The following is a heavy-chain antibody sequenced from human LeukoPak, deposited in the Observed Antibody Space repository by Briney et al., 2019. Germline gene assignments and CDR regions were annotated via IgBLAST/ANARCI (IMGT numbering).Heavy chain of an antibody. J-gene: IGHJ4*02. D-gene: IGHD3-22*01. Sequence: PGGSLRLSCAASGFTFSSYAMSWVRQAPGKGLEWVSGISGSGGSTYYADCVKGRFTISRDNYKNTLYLEMQSLRADDTAVYYCAKDYRARVVVVEYYFDYWGQGTLVTVSS. V-gene: IGHV3-23*01. CDR1: GFTFSSYA. CDR2: ISGSGGST. CDR3: AKDYRARVVVVEYYFDY.